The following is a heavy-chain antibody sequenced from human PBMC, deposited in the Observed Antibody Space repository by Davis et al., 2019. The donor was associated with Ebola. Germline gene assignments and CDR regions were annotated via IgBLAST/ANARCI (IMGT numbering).Heavy chain of an antibody. CDR2: INHSGST. Sequence: PSETLSLTCAVYGGSFSGYYWSWIRKPPGKGLEWIGEINHSGSTNYNPSLKSRVTISVDTSKNQFSLQLSSVTAADTAVYYCARGRGLVGRDNWFDPWGQGTLVTVSS. V-gene: IGHV4-34*01. CDR3: ARGRGLVGRDNWFDP. J-gene: IGHJ5*02. D-gene: IGHD2-15*01. CDR1: GGSFSGYY.